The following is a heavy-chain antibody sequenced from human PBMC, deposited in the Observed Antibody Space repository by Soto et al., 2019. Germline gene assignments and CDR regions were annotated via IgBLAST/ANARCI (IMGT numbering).Heavy chain of an antibody. V-gene: IGHV3-23*01. J-gene: IGHJ6*02. CDR2: IIDSGGST. CDR3: AKGRSYYYYYGVDV. CDR1: GFTFSSFA. Sequence: GGSLGLPCASSGFTFSSFAMGVARKPPGKGLEWVSDIIDSGGSTYYADSVKGRFTISRDNSKSTLYLQMNSLRAEDTALYYCAKGRSYYYYYGVDVWGQGTTVTVSS.